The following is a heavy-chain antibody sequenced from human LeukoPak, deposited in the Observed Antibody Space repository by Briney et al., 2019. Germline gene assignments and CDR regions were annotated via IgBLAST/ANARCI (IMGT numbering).Heavy chain of an antibody. CDR2: ISGSGGST. D-gene: IGHD3-22*01. J-gene: IGHJ3*02. CDR1: GFTFSSYA. Sequence: SGGSLRLSCAASGFTFSSYAMSWVRQAPGKGLEWVSAISGSGGSTYYADSVKGRFTISRDNSKNTLYLQMNSLRAEDTAVYYCAKDRARMDYYYDSSGYPGGHAFDIWGQGTMVTVSS. CDR3: AKDRARMDYYYDSSGYPGGHAFDI. V-gene: IGHV3-23*01.